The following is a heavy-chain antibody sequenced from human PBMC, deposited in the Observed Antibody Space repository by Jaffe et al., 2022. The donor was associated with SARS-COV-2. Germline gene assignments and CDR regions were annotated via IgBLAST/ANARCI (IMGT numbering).Heavy chain of an antibody. Sequence: EVQLVESGGGLVQPGGSLRLSCVVSGFTFSDYWMTWVRQAPGKGLEWVATEKPHGSEKYYVDSVKGRFTISRDSAKNSLYLQMNSLRAEDTAVYYCARGGSRHFDYWGQGTLVTFSS. J-gene: IGHJ4*02. V-gene: IGHV3-7*03. CDR2: EKPHGSEK. CDR1: GFTFSDYW. CDR3: ARGGSRHFDY. D-gene: IGHD3-16*01.